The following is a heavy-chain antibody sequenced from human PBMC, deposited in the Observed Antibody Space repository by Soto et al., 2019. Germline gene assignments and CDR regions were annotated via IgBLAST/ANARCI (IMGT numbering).Heavy chain of an antibody. CDR2: ISGTGGST. J-gene: IGHJ4*02. V-gene: IGHV3-23*01. CDR1: GFTFRSYA. Sequence: EVQILESGGDSVQPGGSLRLSCAISGFTFRSYAMSWVRQAPGKGLEWVSGISGTGGSTYYADSVKGRFTISRDNSKNTLYLQMNSVRAEDTATYYCAEGPVMVQIFYFDYWGQGARVTVSS. CDR3: AEGPVMVQIFYFDY. D-gene: IGHD2-8*01.